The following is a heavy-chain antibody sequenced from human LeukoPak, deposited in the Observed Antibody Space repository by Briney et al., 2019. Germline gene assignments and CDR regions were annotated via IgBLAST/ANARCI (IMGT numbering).Heavy chain of an antibody. CDR1: GFTVSSNY. D-gene: IGHD4-17*01. CDR2: IYSGGST. J-gene: IGHJ4*02. Sequence: GGSLRLSCAASGFTVSSNYMSWVRQAPGKGLEWVSVIYSGGSTYYADSVKGRFTISRDNSKNTLYLQMNSLRAEDTAVYYCARDLSTVTIGRTSDYWGQGTLVTVSS. V-gene: IGHV3-66*02. CDR3: ARDLSTVTIGRTSDY.